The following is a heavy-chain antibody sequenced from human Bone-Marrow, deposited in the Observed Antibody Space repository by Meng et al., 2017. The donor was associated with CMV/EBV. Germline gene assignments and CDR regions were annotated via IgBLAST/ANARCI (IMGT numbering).Heavy chain of an antibody. CDR1: GYTFTKYG. Sequence: SGYTFTKYGVSWVRQAPGQGLEWMGWISAYNANTKYARKIQGRVTMTTDTATSTAYMELRSLRSDDTAVYYCGRAYSAYYASGSLDFWGQGTLVTVSS. J-gene: IGHJ4*02. D-gene: IGHD3-10*01. V-gene: IGHV1-18*01. CDR3: GRAYSAYYASGSLDF. CDR2: ISAYNANT.